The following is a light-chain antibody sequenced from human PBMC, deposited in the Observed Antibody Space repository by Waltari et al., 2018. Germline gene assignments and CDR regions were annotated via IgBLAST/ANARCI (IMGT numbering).Light chain of an antibody. CDR1: QTLSSSY. CDR2: GAS. CDR3: QQYGNSPPT. J-gene: IGKJ4*01. V-gene: IGKV3-20*01. Sequence: EIVLTQSQGTLSLSPGERVNLSCRDRQTLSSSYLAWYQQKPGQAPRLLIYGASIRATGIPDKFSGIGSGSDFTLTISRLESEDFAVYYCQQYGNSPPTFGGGTNVEIK.